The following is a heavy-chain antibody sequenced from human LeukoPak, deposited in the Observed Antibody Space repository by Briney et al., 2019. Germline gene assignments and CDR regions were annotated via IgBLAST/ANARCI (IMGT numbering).Heavy chain of an antibody. Sequence: PSETLSLTCTVSGGSISGGSYYWSWIRQPAGKGLEWIGRIYTSGSTNYNPSLKSRVTISVDTSKNQFSLKLSSVTAADTAVYFCARGTDWGQGILVAVSS. J-gene: IGHJ4*02. CDR1: GGSISGGSYY. V-gene: IGHV4-61*02. CDR2: IYTSGST. CDR3: ARGTD. D-gene: IGHD3/OR15-3a*01.